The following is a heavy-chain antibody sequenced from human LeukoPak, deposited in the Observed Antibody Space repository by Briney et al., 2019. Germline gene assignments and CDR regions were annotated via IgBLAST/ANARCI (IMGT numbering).Heavy chain of an antibody. J-gene: IGHJ6*03. D-gene: IGHD1-26*01. CDR3: ARDPYSGNYGNYYYYYMDV. CDR2: VSNSGDYI. CDR1: GFSFSSYR. Sequence: GGSLRLSCAASGFSFSSYRMNWVRQAPGKGLEWVSSVSNSGDYIHYADSVKGRFTISRDNAKNSLFLQMNNLSPDDTAVYFCARDPYSGNYGNYYYYYMDVWGKGTTVTISS. V-gene: IGHV3-21*06.